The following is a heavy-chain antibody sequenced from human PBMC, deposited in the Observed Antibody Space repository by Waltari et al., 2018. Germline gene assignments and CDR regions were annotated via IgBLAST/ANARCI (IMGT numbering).Heavy chain of an antibody. CDR3: ARDDGYSYGWGGFDY. D-gene: IGHD5-18*01. V-gene: IGHV1-18*01. CDR1: GGTFSSYA. J-gene: IGHJ4*02. CDR2: IIAYNGNT. Sequence: QVQLVQSGAEVKKPGSSVKVSCKASGGTFSSYAHSWVRQAPGQGLEWMGGIIAYNGNTNYAQKLQGRVTMTTDTSTSTAYMELRSLRSDDTAVYYCARDDGYSYGWGGFDYWGQGTLVTVSS.